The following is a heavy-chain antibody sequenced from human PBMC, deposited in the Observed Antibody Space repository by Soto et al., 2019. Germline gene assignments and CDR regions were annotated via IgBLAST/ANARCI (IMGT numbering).Heavy chain of an antibody. CDR3: ARDRGAAALHYYYYGMDV. Sequence: QVQLVESGGGVVQPGRSLRLSCAASGFTFSSYGMHWVRQAPGKGLEWVAVIWYDGSNKYYADSVKGRFTISRDNSKNTLYLQMKSLRAEDKAVYYGARDRGAAALHYYYYGMDVWGQGTTVTVSS. D-gene: IGHD6-13*01. CDR1: GFTFSSYG. V-gene: IGHV3-33*01. CDR2: IWYDGSNK. J-gene: IGHJ6*02.